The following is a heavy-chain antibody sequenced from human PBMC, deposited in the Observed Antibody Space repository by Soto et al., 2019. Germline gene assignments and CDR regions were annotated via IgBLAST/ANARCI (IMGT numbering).Heavy chain of an antibody. Sequence: EVHLMESGGGLVQTGGSLRLSCAIFESTVSRDWMNWVRQAPGKGLEWVAHINQDGSEKYYVDSVKGRFTISRDNAKKSLYLQMNSLRPADTAMYYCSGGVGDAFWGQGTLVTVSS. J-gene: IGHJ4*02. CDR2: INQDGSEK. D-gene: IGHD1-26*01. CDR1: ESTVSRDW. V-gene: IGHV3-7*04. CDR3: SGGVGDAF.